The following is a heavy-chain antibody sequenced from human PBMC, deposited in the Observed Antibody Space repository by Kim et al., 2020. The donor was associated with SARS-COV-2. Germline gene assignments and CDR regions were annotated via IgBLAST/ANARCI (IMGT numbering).Heavy chain of an antibody. J-gene: IGHJ4*02. V-gene: IGHV1-69*13. CDR3: ASSTYYYDSSGYYYSDY. D-gene: IGHD3-22*01. CDR2: IIPIFGTA. CDR1: GGTFSSYA. Sequence: SVKVSCKASGGTFSSYAISWVRQAPGQGLEWMGGIIPIFGTANYAQKFQGRVTITADESTSTAYMELSSLRSEDTAVYYCASSTYYYDSSGYYYSDYWGQGALFTVSS.